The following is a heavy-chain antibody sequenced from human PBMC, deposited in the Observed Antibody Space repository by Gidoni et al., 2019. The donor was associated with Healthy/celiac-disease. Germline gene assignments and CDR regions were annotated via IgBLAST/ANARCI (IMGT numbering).Heavy chain of an antibody. D-gene: IGHD4-17*01. CDR1: GFTFTSSS. CDR2: IVVGTGNT. J-gene: IGHJ6*02. CDR3: AADYRDYPPATYYYYGMDL. Sequence: QMQLVQAGPAAKRPGPSVRVSCKASGFTFTSSSVQLVRPALGPRLEWIGWIVVGTGNTNYAQNFQERVTITTGMSTSTAYMVLSSLRSADTAVYYCAADYRDYPPATYYYYGMDLWGQGTPVTVSS. V-gene: IGHV1-58*01.